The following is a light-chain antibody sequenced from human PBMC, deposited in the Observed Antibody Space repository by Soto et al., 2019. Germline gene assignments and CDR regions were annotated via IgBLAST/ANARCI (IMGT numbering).Light chain of an antibody. J-gene: IGKJ2*01. CDR3: QLYNNWPPYT. V-gene: IGKV3-15*01. CDR1: QSVSSN. Sequence: EIMMTEYLSTVSVSPGERATLSCRASQSVSSNLAWYQHKPGQAPRLLIYGASTTAPGIPARFSGSGSGTEFTLTISSLQAGDLGVHDGQLYNNWPPYTFGQGTKVDIK. CDR2: GAS.